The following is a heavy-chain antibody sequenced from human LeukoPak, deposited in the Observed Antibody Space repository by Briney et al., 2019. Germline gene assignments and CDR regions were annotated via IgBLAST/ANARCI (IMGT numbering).Heavy chain of an antibody. V-gene: IGHV3-30*04. Sequence: GGSLRLSCAASGFTFSSYAMHWVRQAPGKGLEWVAVISYDGSNKYYADSVKGRFTISRDNSKNTLYLQMNSLRAEDTAVNYCARDLMRGYSYGDFDYWGQGTLVTVSS. CDR2: ISYDGSNK. D-gene: IGHD5-18*01. J-gene: IGHJ4*02. CDR3: ARDLMRGYSYGDFDY. CDR1: GFTFSSYA.